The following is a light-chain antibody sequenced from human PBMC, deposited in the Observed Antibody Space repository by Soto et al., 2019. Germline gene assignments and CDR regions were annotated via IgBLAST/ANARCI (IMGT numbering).Light chain of an antibody. J-gene: IGLJ2*01. CDR3: QSYDSSLSASVV. CDR1: SSNIGAGYV. V-gene: IGLV1-40*01. CDR2: GNN. Sequence: QSVLTQPPSVSGAPGQRVTISCTGSSSNIGAGYVVHWYQQLPGTATKLLIYGNNNRPSGVPDRFSGSKSGTSASLAITGLQAEDEADYYCQSYDSSLSASVVFGGGTKLTVL.